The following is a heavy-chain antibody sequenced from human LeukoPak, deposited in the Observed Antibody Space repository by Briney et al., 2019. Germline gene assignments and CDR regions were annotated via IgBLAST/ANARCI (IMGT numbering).Heavy chain of an antibody. CDR3: ATAARRGYYYDSSGYYHRAPGAEYFQH. CDR1: GFTFSSYG. J-gene: IGHJ1*01. V-gene: IGHV3-30*03. CDR2: ISYDGSNK. Sequence: PGGSLRLSCAASGFTFSSYGMHWVRQAPGKGLEWVAVISYDGSNKYYADSVKGRFTISRDNSKNTLYLQMNSLRADDTAVYYCATAARRGYYYDSSGYYHRAPGAEYFQHWGQGTLVTVSS. D-gene: IGHD3-22*01.